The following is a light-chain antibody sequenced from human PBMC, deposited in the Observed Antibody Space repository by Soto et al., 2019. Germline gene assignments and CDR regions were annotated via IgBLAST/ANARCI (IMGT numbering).Light chain of an antibody. V-gene: IGLV1-44*01. CDR2: RNN. CDR3: AAWDDSLNGAV. J-gene: IGLJ7*01. Sequence: QSVLTQPPSASGTPGRRVTISGSGPNSNIGDNTLNLYQQLPGTAPKLLIYRNNNRPSGVPDRFSGSKSGTSASLAISGLQSEDEADYYCAAWDDSLNGAVFGGGTRLTLL. CDR1: NSNIGDNT.